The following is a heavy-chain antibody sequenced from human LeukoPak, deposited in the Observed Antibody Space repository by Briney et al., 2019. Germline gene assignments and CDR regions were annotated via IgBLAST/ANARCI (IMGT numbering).Heavy chain of an antibody. Sequence: GGSLRLSCAASGFTFSSHWMGWVRQAPGKGLEWVANIKQDGSDKYHVDSVKGRFTISRDNAKNSLYLQMNSLRAEDTAVYYCVRDSPSGFFDLWGRGTLVTVSS. CDR2: IKQDGSDK. D-gene: IGHD6-19*01. V-gene: IGHV3-7*01. CDR1: GFTFSSHW. J-gene: IGHJ2*01. CDR3: VRDSPSGFFDL.